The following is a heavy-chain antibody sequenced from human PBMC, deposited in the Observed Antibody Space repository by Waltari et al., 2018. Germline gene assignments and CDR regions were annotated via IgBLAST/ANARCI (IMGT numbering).Heavy chain of an antibody. CDR1: GFTFSDYY. J-gene: IGHJ3*01. Sequence: QVQLVESGGGWVKPGGSLRLSCAAPGFTFSDYYMSWVRQAPGKGVEWISYISDSGSRIYYADSVRGRFTISRDNAKNSLFLQMNSLRVEYTALYYCAREVVVAATAFDLWGQGTMVTVSS. D-gene: IGHD2-15*01. V-gene: IGHV3-11*04. CDR2: ISDSGSRI. CDR3: AREVVVAATAFDL.